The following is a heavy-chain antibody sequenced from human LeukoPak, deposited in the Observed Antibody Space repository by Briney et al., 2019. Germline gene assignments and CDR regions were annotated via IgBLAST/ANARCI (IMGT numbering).Heavy chain of an antibody. J-gene: IGHJ6*02. CDR3: ARASILHYGMDV. Sequence: GASVKVSCKASGYTFTGYYMHWVRQAPGQGLEWMGRIIPILGIANYAQKFQGRVTITADKSTSTAYMELSSLRSEDMAVYYCARASILHYGMDVWGQGTTVTVSS. V-gene: IGHV1-69*04. D-gene: IGHD2-21*01. CDR2: IIPILGIA. CDR1: GYTFTGYY.